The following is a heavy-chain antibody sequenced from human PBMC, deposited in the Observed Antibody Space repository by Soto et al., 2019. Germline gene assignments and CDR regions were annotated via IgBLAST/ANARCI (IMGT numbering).Heavy chain of an antibody. CDR1: GFILSSYE. CDR3: ARGSCSGGSCSYFDY. J-gene: IGHJ4*02. Sequence: GSLRLSCAASGFILSSYEINWIRQAPGKGLEWVSYISSTSSYTNYGDSVKGRFTISRDNAKNSLYLQMNSLRAEDTAVYYCARGSCSGGSCSYFDYWGQGTLVTVSS. CDR2: ISSTSSYT. V-gene: IGHV3-11*06. D-gene: IGHD2-15*01.